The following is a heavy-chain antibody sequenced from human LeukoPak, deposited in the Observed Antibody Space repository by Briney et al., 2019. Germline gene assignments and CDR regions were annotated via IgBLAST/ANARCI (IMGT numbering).Heavy chain of an antibody. CDR1: GFTFSDYW. J-gene: IGHJ3*01. Sequence: GGSLRLSCAASGFTFSDYWMHWVRQAPGKGLVGVSRINNDGRITTYADSVKGRFTISRDNAKNTLYLQMNSLRAEDTALYYCAKDRGGSSQLGDAFDVWGHGTMVTVSS. D-gene: IGHD2-15*01. CDR2: INNDGRIT. CDR3: AKDRGGSSQLGDAFDV. V-gene: IGHV3-74*01.